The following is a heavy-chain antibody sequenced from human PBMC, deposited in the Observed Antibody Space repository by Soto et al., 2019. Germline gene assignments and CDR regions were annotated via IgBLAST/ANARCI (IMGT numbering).Heavy chain of an antibody. J-gene: IGHJ6*02. CDR3: ARDLTRRASNAPTYYYYYYGMDV. V-gene: IGHV3-48*04. D-gene: IGHD3-16*01. Sequence: TGGSLSLSCAASGFAFSSYGMNWVRQAPGKGLEWVSYIGSCNATIYYADSVKGRFTIPRDNAKNSLYLQMNSLRAEDTAVYYCARDLTRRASNAPTYYYYYYGMDVWGQGTTVTVSS. CDR2: IGSCNATI. CDR1: GFAFSSYG.